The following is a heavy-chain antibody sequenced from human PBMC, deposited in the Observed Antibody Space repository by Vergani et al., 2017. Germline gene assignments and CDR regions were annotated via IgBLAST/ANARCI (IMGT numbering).Heavy chain of an antibody. Sequence: QEQLVQSGAEVRKPGASVKVSCKASGYTFTGYYMHWVRQAPGQGLEWMGWINPNSGGTNYAQKFQGRVTMTRDTSISTAYMELSRLRSDDTAVYYCARDGHPVVVVAATHRWFDPWGQGTLVTVSS. CDR2: INPNSGGT. V-gene: IGHV1-2*02. CDR1: GYTFTGYY. D-gene: IGHD2-15*01. J-gene: IGHJ5*02. CDR3: ARDGHPVVVVAATHRWFDP.